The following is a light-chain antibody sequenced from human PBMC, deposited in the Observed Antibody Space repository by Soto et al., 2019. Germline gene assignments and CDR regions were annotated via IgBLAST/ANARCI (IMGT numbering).Light chain of an antibody. CDR3: QQVKTYPRT. V-gene: IGKV1-9*01. J-gene: IGKJ4*01. Sequence: DIHLTQSPSFLSASVGDRVTITCRPSQAVPNNMAWYQQKPGKHPKLMIYEESTLHSGVPSRFSGRKSGTQYTLTIDSLQPEDFETYYCQQVKTYPRTFGGGTKVEIK. CDR1: QAVPNN. CDR2: EES.